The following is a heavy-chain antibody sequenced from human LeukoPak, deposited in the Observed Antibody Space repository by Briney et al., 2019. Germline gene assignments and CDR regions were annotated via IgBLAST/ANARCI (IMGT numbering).Heavy chain of an antibody. V-gene: IGHV4-59*11. CDR3: ARFSSGSNWFDA. J-gene: IGHJ5*02. D-gene: IGHD6-6*01. CDR2: MSYSGNT. Sequence: SETLSLTCTVSGASITSQFWSWVRQPPGKRPEYLGYMSYSGNTNYNPSLKSRVTISLDTSKNQFSLKLSSLTAADTAVYYCARFSSGSNWFDAWGQGTMVTVSS. CDR1: GASITSQF.